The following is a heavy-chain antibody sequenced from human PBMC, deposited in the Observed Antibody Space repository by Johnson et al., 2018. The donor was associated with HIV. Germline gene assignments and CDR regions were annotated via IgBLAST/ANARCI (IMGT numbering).Heavy chain of an antibody. CDR1: GFTFSNYG. V-gene: IGHV3-30*18. CDR2: ISYDGSNE. J-gene: IGHJ3*02. D-gene: IGHD2-15*01. Sequence: VQLVESGGDVVQPGRSQRLSCAASGFTFSNYGMHWVRQAPGKGLEWVAVISYDGSNEYYAEFVKGRFTISRDNSKNTLYLQMNSLRAGDKAVYYCAKALVVVAATYAFDIWGQGTMVTVSS. CDR3: AKALVVVAATYAFDI.